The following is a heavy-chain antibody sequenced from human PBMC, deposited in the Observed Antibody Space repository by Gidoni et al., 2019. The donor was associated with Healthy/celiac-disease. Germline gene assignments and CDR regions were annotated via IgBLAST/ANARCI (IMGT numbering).Heavy chain of an antibody. Sequence: EVQLVQSGAEVKKPGESLKISWKGSGNSFTSYGNGWVRTMPGKGLEWMGIIYPGDSDTRYSPSFQGQVTISADKSISTAYLQWSSLKASDTAMYYCARSYIVVVPAAIEVGGMDVWGQGTTVTVSS. CDR1: GNSFTSYG. V-gene: IGHV5-51*01. CDR2: IYPGDSDT. J-gene: IGHJ6*02. D-gene: IGHD2-2*01. CDR3: ARSYIVVVPAAIEVGGMDV.